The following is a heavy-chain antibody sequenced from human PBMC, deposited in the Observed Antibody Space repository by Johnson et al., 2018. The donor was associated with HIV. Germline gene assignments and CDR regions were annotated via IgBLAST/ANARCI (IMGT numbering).Heavy chain of an antibody. CDR1: GFTFSSYA. CDR2: ISYDGSNK. J-gene: IGHJ3*02. V-gene: IGHV3-30*04. CDR3: ARVMGATRVMGALDI. Sequence: QVQLVGSGGGVVQPGRSLRLSCEASGFTFSSYAMHWVRQAPGKGLEWVAVISYDGSNKTYEDSQKGRFTISRDNSKKTLYLQMNSLRAEDTAVYYCARVMGATRVMGALDIWGQGTMVTVSS. D-gene: IGHD1-26*01.